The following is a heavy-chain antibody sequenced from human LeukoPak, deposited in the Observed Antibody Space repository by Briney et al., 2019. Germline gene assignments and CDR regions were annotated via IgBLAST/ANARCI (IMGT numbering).Heavy chain of an antibody. V-gene: IGHV4-4*07. Sequence: SETLSLTCTLSGGSISRYYWSWIRQPAGKGLEWIGCIYTSGSTNYNPSLKSRVTMSVDTSKNQFSLKLSSVTAADTAVYYCAREVPYDILTGYSGYMDVWGKGTTVTVSS. CDR1: GGSISRYY. CDR2: IYTSGST. J-gene: IGHJ6*03. D-gene: IGHD3-9*01. CDR3: AREVPYDILTGYSGYMDV.